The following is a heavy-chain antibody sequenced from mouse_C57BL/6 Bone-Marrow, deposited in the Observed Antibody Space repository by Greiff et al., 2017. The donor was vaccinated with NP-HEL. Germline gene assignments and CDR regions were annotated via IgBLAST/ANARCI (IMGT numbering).Heavy chain of an antibody. J-gene: IGHJ2*01. CDR1: GYTFTDYY. Sequence: VQLQQSGPELVKPGASVKISCKASGYTFTDYYMNWVKQSHGKSLEWIGDINPNNGGTSYNQKFKGKATLTVDKSSSTAYMELRSLTSEDSAVYYCARGIYDGYYVGYFDYWGQGTTLTVSS. CDR2: INPNNGGT. V-gene: IGHV1-26*01. D-gene: IGHD2-3*01. CDR3: ARGIYDGYYVGYFDY.